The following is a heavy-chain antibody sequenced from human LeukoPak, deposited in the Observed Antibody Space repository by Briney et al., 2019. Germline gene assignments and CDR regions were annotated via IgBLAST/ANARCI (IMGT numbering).Heavy chain of an antibody. J-gene: IGHJ4*02. Sequence: TPSETLSLTCAVYGGSFSGYYWGWIRQPPGKGLEWIGSIYYSGSTYYNPSLKSRVTISVDTSKNQFSLKLSSVTAADTAVYYCARHIVTYYYDSSGYYFDYWGQGTLVTVSS. D-gene: IGHD3-22*01. CDR3: ARHIVTYYYDSSGYYFDY. CDR2: IYYSGST. CDR1: GGSFSGYY. V-gene: IGHV4-39*01.